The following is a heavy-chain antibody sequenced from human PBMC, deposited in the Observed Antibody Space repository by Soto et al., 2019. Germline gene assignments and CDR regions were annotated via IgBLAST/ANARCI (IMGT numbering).Heavy chain of an antibody. CDR1: GYTFTSYY. J-gene: IGHJ5*02. Sequence: ASVKVSCKASGYTFTSYYMHWVRQAPGQGLEWMGIINPSGGSTSYAQKFQGRVTMTRDTSTSTVYMELSSLRSEDTAVYYCARAQGYCSSTSCYSDWFDPWGQGTLVTVSS. CDR3: ARAQGYCSSTSCYSDWFDP. V-gene: IGHV1-46*01. CDR2: INPSGGST. D-gene: IGHD2-2*02.